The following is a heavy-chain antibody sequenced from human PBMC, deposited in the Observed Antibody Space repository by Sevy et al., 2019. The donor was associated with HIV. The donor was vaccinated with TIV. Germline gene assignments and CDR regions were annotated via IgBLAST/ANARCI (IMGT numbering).Heavy chain of an antibody. D-gene: IGHD3-22*01. J-gene: IGHJ5*02. V-gene: IGHV4-4*07. CDR3: ARDHHLYDSSGYYFWSWFDP. CDR1: GGSISSYY. CDR2: IYTSGST. Sequence: SETLSLTCTVSGGSISSYYWSWIRQPAGKGLEWIGRIYTSGSTNYNPSLKSRVTMSVDTSKNQFSLKLSSVTAADTAGYYWARDHHLYDSSGYYFWSWFDPWGQGTLVTVSS.